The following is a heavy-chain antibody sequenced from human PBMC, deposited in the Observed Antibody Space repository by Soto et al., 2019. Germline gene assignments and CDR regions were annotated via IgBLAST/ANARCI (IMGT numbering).Heavy chain of an antibody. Sequence: ASVKVSCKASGGTFSSYAISWVRQAPGQGLEWMGGIIPIFGTANYAQKFQGRVKITADESTSTACMELSSLRSEDTAVYYCARSSGYDLSWFDPWGQGTLVTVSS. CDR2: IIPIFGTA. D-gene: IGHD5-12*01. V-gene: IGHV1-69*13. CDR1: GGTFSSYA. CDR3: ARSSGYDLSWFDP. J-gene: IGHJ5*02.